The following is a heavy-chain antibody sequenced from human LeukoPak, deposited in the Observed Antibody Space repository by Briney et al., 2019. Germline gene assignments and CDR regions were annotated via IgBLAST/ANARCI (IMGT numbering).Heavy chain of an antibody. D-gene: IGHD6-13*01. CDR3: ARYLQQLSGFDP. CDR2: IYYSGST. V-gene: IGHV4-31*03. Sequence: PSQTLSLTCTVSGGSISSGGYYWSWIRQHPGKGLEWIGYIYYSGSTYYNPSLKSRVTMSVDTSKNQFSLKLSSVTAADTAVYYCARYLQQLSGFDPWGQGTLVTVSS. CDR1: GGSISSGGYY. J-gene: IGHJ5*02.